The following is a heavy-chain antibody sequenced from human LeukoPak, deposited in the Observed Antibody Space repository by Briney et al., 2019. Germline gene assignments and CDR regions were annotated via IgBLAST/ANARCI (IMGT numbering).Heavy chain of an antibody. CDR2: INPNSGGT. D-gene: IGHD1-26*01. CDR3: AGPSGSYHDAFDI. J-gene: IGHJ3*02. Sequence: ASVKASCKASGYTFTGYYMHWVRQAPGQGLEWMGWINPNSGGTNYAQKFQGRVTMTRDTSISTAYMELSRLRSDDTAVYYCAGPSGSYHDAFDIWGQGTMVTVSS. CDR1: GYTFTGYY. V-gene: IGHV1-2*02.